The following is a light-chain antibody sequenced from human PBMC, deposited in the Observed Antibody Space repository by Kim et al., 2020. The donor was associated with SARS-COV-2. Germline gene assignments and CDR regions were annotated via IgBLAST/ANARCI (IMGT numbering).Light chain of an antibody. CDR1: RSITSN. CDR2: GAS. J-gene: IGKJ1*01. Sequence: SVSPEESAPLPCRASRSITSNLAWYQQKPGQAPRLLIYGASIRATGIPARFSGSGSGTEFTLTISNLQSEDVAVYYCQQYDDWWTFGQGTKVDIK. CDR3: QQYDDWWT. V-gene: IGKV3-15*01.